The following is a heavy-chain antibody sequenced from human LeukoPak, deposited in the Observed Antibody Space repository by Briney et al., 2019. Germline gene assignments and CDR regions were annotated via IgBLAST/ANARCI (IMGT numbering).Heavy chain of an antibody. CDR3: TRDSPGYGAYDFD. J-gene: IGHJ4*02. D-gene: IGHD5-12*01. V-gene: IGHV3-21*01. CDR2: ISSSSSSYI. CDR1: GFTFSSYS. Sequence: GGSLRLSCAASGFTFSSYSMNWVRQAPGKGLEWVSSISSSSSSYIYYADSVKGRFTISRDNAKNSLYLQMNSLRAEDTAVYYCTRDSPGYGAYDFDWGQGTLVTVSS.